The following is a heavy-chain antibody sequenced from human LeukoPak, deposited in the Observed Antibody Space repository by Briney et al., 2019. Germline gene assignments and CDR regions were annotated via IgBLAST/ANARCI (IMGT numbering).Heavy chain of an antibody. CDR1: GFTFSSYA. V-gene: IGHV3-30*04. Sequence: GRSLRLSCAASGFTFSSYAMHWVRQAPGKGLEWVAVISYDGSNKYYADSVKGRFTISRDNSKNTLYLQMNSLRAEDTAVYYCARVKGRYFDWLLSAFDYWGQGTLVTVSS. J-gene: IGHJ4*02. CDR3: ARVKGRYFDWLLSAFDY. CDR2: ISYDGSNK. D-gene: IGHD3-9*01.